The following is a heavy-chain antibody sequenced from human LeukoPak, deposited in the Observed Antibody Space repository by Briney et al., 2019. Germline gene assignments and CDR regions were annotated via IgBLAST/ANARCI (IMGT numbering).Heavy chain of an antibody. Sequence: ASVKLSCNASGYSFSNYDMHWVRQAPGQGLEWMGWINPNFGGTNYARKFQGRVTMTRDTSISTVYMELSRLRSDDTAVYYCATTPEWATIPFGFDYWGQGSLVTVSS. CDR1: GYSFSNYD. CDR2: INPNFGGT. V-gene: IGHV1-2*02. J-gene: IGHJ4*02. CDR3: ATTPEWATIPFGFDY. D-gene: IGHD5-12*01.